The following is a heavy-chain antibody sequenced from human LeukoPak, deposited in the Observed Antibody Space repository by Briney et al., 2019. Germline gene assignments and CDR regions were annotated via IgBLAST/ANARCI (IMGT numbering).Heavy chain of an antibody. CDR2: IYPGESDI. CDR3: AIQGWLVAPFDY. D-gene: IGHD5-18*01. Sequence: HGESLKISCKGSGYSFTSYWIGWVRQMPGKGLEWMGIIYPGESDIRYSPSFQGQVTISADKSINTPYLQWSSLKASDTGVYYCAIQGWLVAPFDYWGQGTLVTVSS. J-gene: IGHJ4*02. V-gene: IGHV5-51*01. CDR1: GYSFTSYW.